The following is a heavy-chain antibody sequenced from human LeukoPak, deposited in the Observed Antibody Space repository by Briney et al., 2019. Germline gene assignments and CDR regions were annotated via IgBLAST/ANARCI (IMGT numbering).Heavy chain of an antibody. D-gene: IGHD6-19*01. V-gene: IGHV4-34*01. J-gene: IGHJ4*02. CDR1: GGSFSGYY. CDR3: ARGVGYSSGWYPY. Sequence: SETLSLTCAVYGGSFSGYYWSWIRQPPGKGLEWIGEINHSGGTNYNPSLKSRVTISVDTSKNQFSLKLSSVTAADTAVYYCARGVGYSSGWYPYWGQGTLVTVSS. CDR2: INHSGGT.